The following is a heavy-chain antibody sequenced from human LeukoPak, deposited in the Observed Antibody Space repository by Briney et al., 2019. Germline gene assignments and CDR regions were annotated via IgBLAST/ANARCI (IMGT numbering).Heavy chain of an antibody. CDR3: ASGYCSGGSCYLASFDY. CDR1: GGTFSSYA. Sequence: SVKVSCKASGGTFSSYAISWVRQAPGQGLEWMGGIIPIFGTANYAQKFQGRVTITADESTSTAYMELSRLRSEDTAVYYCASGYCSGGSCYLASFDYWGQGTLVTVSS. CDR2: IIPIFGTA. D-gene: IGHD2-15*01. J-gene: IGHJ4*02. V-gene: IGHV1-69*01.